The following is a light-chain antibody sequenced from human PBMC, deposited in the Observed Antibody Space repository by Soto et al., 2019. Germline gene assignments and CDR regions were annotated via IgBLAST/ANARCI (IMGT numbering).Light chain of an antibody. CDR1: QGISNF. J-gene: IGKJ1*01. V-gene: IGKV1-27*01. CDR2: AAS. Sequence: DIQMTQSPSSLSASVGDRVTITCRASQGISNFLAWYQQKPGKVPKLLIYAASTLQSGVPSRFSGSGSGTDFTLTITSLQPEDVATYNCQEYNSAPWTFGQGTKVEIK. CDR3: QEYNSAPWT.